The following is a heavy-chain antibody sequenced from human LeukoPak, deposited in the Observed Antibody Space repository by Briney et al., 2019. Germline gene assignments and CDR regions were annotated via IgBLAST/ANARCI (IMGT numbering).Heavy chain of an antibody. D-gene: IGHD3-16*01. Sequence: GESLKISCKGSGYRFTSYWIGWVRQMPGKGLEWMGIIYPGDSDTRYSPSFQGQVTISADKSISTAYLQWSSLKASDTAMYYCARPGQLGEYTPYHFDYWGQGILVTVSS. CDR3: ARPGQLGEYTPYHFDY. CDR1: GYRFTSYW. CDR2: IYPGDSDT. J-gene: IGHJ4*02. V-gene: IGHV5-51*01.